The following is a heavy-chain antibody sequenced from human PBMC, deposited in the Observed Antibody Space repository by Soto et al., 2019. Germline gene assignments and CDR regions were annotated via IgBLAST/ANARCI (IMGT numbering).Heavy chain of an antibody. CDR1: GFMFSSYA. J-gene: IGHJ4*02. CDR2: VSFDGGNK. V-gene: IGHV3-30*04. Sequence: PGGSLRLSCAASGFMFSSYAMHWVRQAPGKGLEWVAVVSFDGGNKYYADSVKGRFTISRDNSKSTVYLEMDSLRPDDTAVYYCERVPQHSSGWYYFDYWGQGTLVTVYS. CDR3: ERVPQHSSGWYYFDY. D-gene: IGHD6-13*01.